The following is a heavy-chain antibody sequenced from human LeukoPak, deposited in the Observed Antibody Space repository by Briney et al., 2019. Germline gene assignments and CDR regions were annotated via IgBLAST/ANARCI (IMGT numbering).Heavy chain of an antibody. V-gene: IGHV1-18*01. CDR2: ISAYNDNT. J-gene: IGHJ4*02. CDR3: ARDSLYGSGSYLPDY. CDR1: GYTFTSYG. D-gene: IGHD3-10*01. Sequence: ASVKVSCKASGYTFTSYGISWVRQAPGQGLEWMGWISAYNDNTNYAQKLQGRVTMTTDTSTSTAYMELRSLRSDDTAVYYCARDSLYGSGSYLPDYWGQGTLVTVSS.